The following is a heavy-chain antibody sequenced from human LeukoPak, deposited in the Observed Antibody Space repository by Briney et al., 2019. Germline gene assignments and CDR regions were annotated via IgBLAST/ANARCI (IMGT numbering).Heavy chain of an antibody. V-gene: IGHV3-23*01. D-gene: IGHD1-26*01. CDR3: AKILGGTWLSGY. Sequence: GGSLRLSCVASRFTFSNYAMSWVRQAPGEGLEWVSTISGSGDDTYYADSVKGRFTISRDNSKNTLYLQMNSLRAGDTAVYYCAKILGGTWLSGYWGQGNLVIVSS. CDR2: ISGSGDDT. J-gene: IGHJ4*02. CDR1: RFTFSNYA.